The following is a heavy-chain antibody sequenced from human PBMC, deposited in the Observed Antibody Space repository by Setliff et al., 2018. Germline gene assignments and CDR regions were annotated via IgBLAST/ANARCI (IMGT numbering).Heavy chain of an antibody. CDR2: TKEDGSEK. Sequence: GGSLRLSCEVSGFSVTNNEMSWVRQAPGKGLEWVANTKEDGSEKYYVDSVKGRFTISRDNAKYSLYLQMNSLRAEDTGVYYCARDVYDFRTGQADPWGQGTLVTVSS. CDR3: ARDVYDFRTGQADP. CDR1: GFSVTNNE. J-gene: IGHJ5*02. D-gene: IGHD3-3*01. V-gene: IGHV3-7*01.